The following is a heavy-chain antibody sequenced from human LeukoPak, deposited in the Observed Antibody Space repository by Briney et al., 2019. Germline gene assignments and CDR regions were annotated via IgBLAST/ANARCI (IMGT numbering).Heavy chain of an antibody. CDR1: GFTFSGYA. V-gene: IGHV3-23*01. D-gene: IGHD3-10*01. J-gene: IGHJ3*02. CDR2: ISGSGGST. CDR3: AKAGDYYGSGSYLWAFDI. Sequence: GGSLRLSCAASGFTFSGYAMSWVRQAPGKGLEWVSAISGSGGSTYYADSVKGRFTISRDNSKNTLYLQMNSLRAEDTAVYYCAKAGDYYGSGSYLWAFDIWGQGTMVTVSS.